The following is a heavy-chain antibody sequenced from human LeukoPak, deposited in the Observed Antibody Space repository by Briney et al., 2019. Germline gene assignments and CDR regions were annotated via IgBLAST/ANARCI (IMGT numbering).Heavy chain of an antibody. CDR2: ISSSSSSYI. V-gene: IGHV3-21*01. D-gene: IGHD3-22*01. J-gene: IGHJ3*02. CDR1: GFTFSSYS. Sequence: GGSLRLSCAASGFTFSSYSMNWVRQAPGKGLEWVSSISSSSSSYIYYADSVKGRFTISRDNAKNSLYLQMNSLRAEDTAVYYCARDDDRGYDTPGAFDIWGQGTMVTVSS. CDR3: ARDDDRGYDTPGAFDI.